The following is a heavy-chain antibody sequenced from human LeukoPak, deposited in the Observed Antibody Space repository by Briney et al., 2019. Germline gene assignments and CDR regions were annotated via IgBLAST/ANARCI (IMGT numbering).Heavy chain of an antibody. V-gene: IGHV1-2*02. Sequence: ASVKVSCKASGYTFTGYYMHWVRQAPGQGLEWMGWINPNSGGTNYAQKFQGRVTMTRDTSISTAYMELSRLRSDDTAVYYCAREDKGYSGYDTQNFDYWGQGTLVTVSS. CDR1: GYTFTGYY. D-gene: IGHD5-12*01. J-gene: IGHJ4*02. CDR3: AREDKGYSGYDTQNFDY. CDR2: INPNSGGT.